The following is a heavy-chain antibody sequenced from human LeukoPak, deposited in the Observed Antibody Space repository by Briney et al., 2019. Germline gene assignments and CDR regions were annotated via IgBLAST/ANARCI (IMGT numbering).Heavy chain of an antibody. CDR3: VRNDGDNAFDI. J-gene: IGHJ3*02. CDR1: RVTPSTYS. V-gene: IGHV3-48*01. CDR2: ISIISTKI. D-gene: IGHD4-17*01. Sequence: GGSLRLSCAASRVTPSTYSMNWVRHAPGRGLEWVSYISIISTKIYYKDSVKGRFTISRDNAKNSLYLHMTSVRAEDTAVYYCVRNDGDNAFDIWGQGTMVIVSS.